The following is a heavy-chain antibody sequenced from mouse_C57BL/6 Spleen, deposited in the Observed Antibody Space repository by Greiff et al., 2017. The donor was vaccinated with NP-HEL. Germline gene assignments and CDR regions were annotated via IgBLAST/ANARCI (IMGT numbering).Heavy chain of an antibody. V-gene: IGHV5-9*01. CDR1: GFTFSSYT. CDR2: ISGGGGNT. D-gene: IGHD4-1*02. CDR3: ARHVPQLGKGSLFAY. Sequence: SGGGLVKPGGSLKLSCAASGFTFSSYTMSWVRQTPEKRLEWVATISGGGGNTYYPDSVKGRFTISRDNAKNTLYLQMSSLRSEDTALYYCARHVPQLGKGSLFAYWGQGTLVTVSA. J-gene: IGHJ3*01.